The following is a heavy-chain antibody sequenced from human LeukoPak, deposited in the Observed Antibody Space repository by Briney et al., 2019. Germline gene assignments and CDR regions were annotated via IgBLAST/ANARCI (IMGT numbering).Heavy chain of an antibody. J-gene: IGHJ6*03. D-gene: IGHD3-10*01. V-gene: IGHV3-7*01. Sequence: GGSLRLSCAASEFSFSTYWMSWVRQAPGKGREGVAHIKEDGSEKYYVGSVKGGFTISRENAKKSLYLQMNSLRDDDTAVYFCARSPAGDAWPPAYYMDVWGKGTTVTVSS. CDR2: IKEDGSEK. CDR3: ARSPAGDAWPPAYYMDV. CDR1: EFSFSTYW.